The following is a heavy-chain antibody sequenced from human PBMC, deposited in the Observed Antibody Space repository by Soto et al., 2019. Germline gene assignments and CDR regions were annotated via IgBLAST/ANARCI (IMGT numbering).Heavy chain of an antibody. D-gene: IGHD5-12*01. V-gene: IGHV3-49*03. CDR2: IRSKAYGGTT. CDR1: GFTFGDYA. CDR3: TRLARNIVATPLYY. J-gene: IGHJ4*02. Sequence: GGSLRLSCTASGFTFGDYAMSWFRQAPGKGLEWVGFIRSKAYGGTTEYAASVKGRFTISRDDSKSIAYLQMNSLKTEDTAVYYCTRLARNIVATPLYYWGQGTLVTV.